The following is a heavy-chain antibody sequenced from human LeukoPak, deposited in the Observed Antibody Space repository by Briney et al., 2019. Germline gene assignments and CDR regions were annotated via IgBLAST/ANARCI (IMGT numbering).Heavy chain of an antibody. Sequence: ASVKVSCKASGYTFTSYGISWVRQAPGQGLEWMGWISAYNGNTNYAQKLQGRVTMTTDTSTSAAYMELRSLRSDDTAVYYCARVVPAAKIYHYYMDVWGKGTTVTVSS. CDR2: ISAYNGNT. V-gene: IGHV1-18*01. CDR3: ARVVPAAKIYHYYMDV. CDR1: GYTFTSYG. J-gene: IGHJ6*03. D-gene: IGHD2-2*01.